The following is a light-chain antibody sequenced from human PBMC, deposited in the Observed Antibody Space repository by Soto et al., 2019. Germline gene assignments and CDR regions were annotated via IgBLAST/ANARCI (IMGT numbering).Light chain of an antibody. V-gene: IGLV2-8*01. CDR1: SSDIGASNS. CDR3: SSYAGSNNFV. J-gene: IGLJ1*01. Sequence: QSALTQPPSASGSPGQSVTISCAGSSSDIGASNSVSWYQQHPGKAPKLLISEVTKRPSGVPDRVSASKSGNTASLTVSGLRAEDEADYYCSSYAGSNNFVFGSGTKLTVL. CDR2: EVT.